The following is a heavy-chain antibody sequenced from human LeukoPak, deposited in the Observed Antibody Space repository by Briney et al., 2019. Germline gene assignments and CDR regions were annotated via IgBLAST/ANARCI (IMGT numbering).Heavy chain of an antibody. V-gene: IGHV1-2*02. Sequence: ASVKVSCKASGYTFTGYYLHWVRQAPGQGLEWMGCVNPNSGDTNYAQKFQGSVTMTRDTSISTVYMELSRLRSDDTAVYYCARESGFYASGSRYWGQGTLVIVSS. CDR2: VNPNSGDT. J-gene: IGHJ4*02. D-gene: IGHD3-10*01. CDR1: GYTFTGYY. CDR3: ARESGFYASGSRY.